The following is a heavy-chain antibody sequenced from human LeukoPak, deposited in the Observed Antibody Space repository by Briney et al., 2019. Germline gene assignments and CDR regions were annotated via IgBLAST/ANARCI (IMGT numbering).Heavy chain of an antibody. CDR1: GFTFSTYD. CDR3: ANGRLVGAQNIEFDY. V-gene: IGHV3-30*18. CDR2: ISHDASKK. D-gene: IGHD1-26*01. J-gene: IGHJ4*02. Sequence: PGGSLRLSCAASGFTFSTYDIHWVRQAPGKGLEWVAGISHDASKKFYADSVKGRFTISRDNSENTVFMQMNSLRAEDTAVYYCANGRLVGAQNIEFDYWGQGTLVTVSS.